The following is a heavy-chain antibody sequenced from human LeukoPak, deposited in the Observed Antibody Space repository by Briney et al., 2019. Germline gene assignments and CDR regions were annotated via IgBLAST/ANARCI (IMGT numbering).Heavy chain of an antibody. CDR2: ISSSGSTI. Sequence: QPGGSLRLSCAASGFTFSSYEMNWVRQAPGKGLEWVSYISSSGSTIYYADSVKGRFTISRDNAKNSLYLQMNSLRAEDTAVYYCASSSSRSGYTPYYYYMDVWGKGTTVTISS. CDR3: ASSSSRSGYTPYYYYMDV. J-gene: IGHJ6*03. D-gene: IGHD3-22*01. CDR1: GFTFSSYE. V-gene: IGHV3-48*03.